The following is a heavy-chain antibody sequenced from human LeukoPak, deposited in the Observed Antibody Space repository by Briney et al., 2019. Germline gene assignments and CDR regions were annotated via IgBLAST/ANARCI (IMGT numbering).Heavy chain of an antibody. CDR3: ASSRIVVVYYYYYGMDV. CDR2: IIPIFCTE. J-gene: IGHJ6*02. CDR1: VGTLSSYA. V-gene: IGHV1-69*13. Sequence: SVNVSCKATVGTLSSYAISWVRQATGQGLEWLGGIIPIFCTENYAQKFQGRITITADESKSTAYMELSSLRSEDTAVYYCASSRIVVVYYYYYGMDVWGQGTTVTVS. D-gene: IGHD3-22*01.